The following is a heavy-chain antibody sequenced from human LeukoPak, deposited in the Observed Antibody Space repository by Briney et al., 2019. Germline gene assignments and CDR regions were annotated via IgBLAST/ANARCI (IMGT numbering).Heavy chain of an antibody. CDR2: INAGNGNT. CDR3: ASRHEGTKSVTGAFDI. J-gene: IGHJ3*02. Sequence: ASVKVSFKASGYTFTSYAMHWVRQAPGQRLEWMGWINAGNGNTRYSQKFQGRVTITRDTSASTAYMELSSLRSEDTAVYYCASRHEGTKSVTGAFDIWGQGTMVTVSS. CDR1: GYTFTSYA. V-gene: IGHV1-3*01. D-gene: IGHD1-1*01.